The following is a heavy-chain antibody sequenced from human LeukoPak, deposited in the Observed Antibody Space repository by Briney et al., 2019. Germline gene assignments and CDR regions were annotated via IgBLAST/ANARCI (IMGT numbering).Heavy chain of an antibody. V-gene: IGHV3-21*01. CDR3: ARDRNSGYDSSFDY. Sequence: GGSLRLSCAASGFTFSSYSMNWVRQAPGKGLEWVSSISSSSSYIYYADSVKGRFTISRDNAKNALYLQMNSLRAEDTAVYYCARDRNSGYDSSFDYWGQGTLVTVSS. CDR2: ISSSSSYI. D-gene: IGHD5-12*01. CDR1: GFTFSSYS. J-gene: IGHJ4*02.